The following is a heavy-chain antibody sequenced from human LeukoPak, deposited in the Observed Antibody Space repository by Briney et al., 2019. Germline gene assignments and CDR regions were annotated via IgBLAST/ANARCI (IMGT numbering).Heavy chain of an antibody. CDR1: GYTFTSYY. CDR2: INPSGGST. D-gene: IGHD5-18*01. J-gene: IGHJ4*02. V-gene: IGHV1-46*01. Sequence: GASVKVSCKASGYTFTSYYMHWVRQAPGQGLEWMGIINPSGGSTSYAQKFQGRVTMTRDTSTSTAYMELSRLRSDDTAVYYCARDRYTRIQLWKYYFDYWGQGTLVTVSS. CDR3: ARDRYTRIQLWKYYFDY.